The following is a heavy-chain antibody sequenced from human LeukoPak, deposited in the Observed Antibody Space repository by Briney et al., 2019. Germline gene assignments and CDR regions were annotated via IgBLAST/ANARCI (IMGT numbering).Heavy chain of an antibody. J-gene: IGHJ6*03. CDR2: INPNSGGT. D-gene: IGHD6-6*01. CDR3: ARDAQEQLVFYYYMDV. Sequence: ASVEVSCKASGYTFTSYAMNWVRQAPGQGLEWMGWINPNSGGTNYAQKFQGRVTMTRDTSISTAYMELSRLRSDDTAVYYCARDAQEQLVFYYYMDVWGKGTTVTVSS. V-gene: IGHV1-2*02. CDR1: GYTFTSYA.